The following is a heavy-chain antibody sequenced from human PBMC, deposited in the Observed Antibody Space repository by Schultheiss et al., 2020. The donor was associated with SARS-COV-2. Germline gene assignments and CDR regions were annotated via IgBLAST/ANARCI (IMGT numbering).Heavy chain of an antibody. CDR1: GFTFSSYA. Sequence: GGSLRLSCAASGFTFSSYAMHWVRQAPGKGLEWVAVISYDGSNKYYADSVKGRFTISRDNSKNTLYLQMNSLRAEDTAVYYCARSSITIFGVVIAYYFDYWGQGTLVTVPQ. V-gene: IGHV3-30*01. D-gene: IGHD3-3*01. CDR3: ARSSITIFGVVIAYYFDY. CDR2: ISYDGSNK. J-gene: IGHJ4*02.